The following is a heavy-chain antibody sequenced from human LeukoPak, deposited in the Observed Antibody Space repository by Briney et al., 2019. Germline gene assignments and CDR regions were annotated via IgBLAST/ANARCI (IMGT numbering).Heavy chain of an antibody. Sequence: PSETLSLTCSVSGGSISSRPYYWGWVRQPPGKGLEWIGTISYSGTTYYSPSLKSRVTISLDTSKNQFSLKLSSVTAADTAVYYCARAPHFFDTSGSRYYFDYWGQGALVTVSS. D-gene: IGHD3-22*01. CDR2: ISYSGTT. CDR1: GGSISSRPYY. J-gene: IGHJ4*02. V-gene: IGHV4-39*07. CDR3: ARAPHFFDTSGSRYYFDY.